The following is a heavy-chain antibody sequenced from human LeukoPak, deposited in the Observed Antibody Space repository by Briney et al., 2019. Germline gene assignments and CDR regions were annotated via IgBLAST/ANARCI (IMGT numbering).Heavy chain of an antibody. CDR3: ARVDYNKWFDP. CDR2: IYSDGNT. D-gene: IGHD4-11*01. CDR1: GFTVRRNY. V-gene: IGHV3-66*01. J-gene: IGHJ5*02. Sequence: GSLRLSCVASGFTVRRNYMSWVRQAPGKGLEWVSIIYSDGNTYYADSVKGRFTISRDISKNTLYLQMNSLRAEDTAVYYCARVDYNKWFDPWGQGTLVTVSS.